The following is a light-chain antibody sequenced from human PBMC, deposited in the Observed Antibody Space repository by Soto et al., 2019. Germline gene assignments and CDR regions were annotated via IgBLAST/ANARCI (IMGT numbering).Light chain of an antibody. CDR3: CSYATPRL. V-gene: IGLV2-23*02. CDR2: EVS. Sequence: QSALTQPASVSGSPGQSITISCTGTSSDVGSYNLVSWYQQHPGKAPKLMIYEVSERPSGVSNRFSGSKSGNTASLTISGLQAEDEADYYCCSYATPRLFGGGTKVPS. J-gene: IGLJ2*01. CDR1: SSDVGSYNL.